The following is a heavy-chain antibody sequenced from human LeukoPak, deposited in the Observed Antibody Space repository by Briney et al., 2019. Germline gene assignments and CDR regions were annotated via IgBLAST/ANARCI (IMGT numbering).Heavy chain of an antibody. CDR2: INHSGST. V-gene: IGHV4-34*01. Sequence: SGTLSLTCAVYGGSFSGYYWSWIRQPPGKGLEWIGEINHSGSTNYNPSLKSRVTISVDTSKNQFSLKLSSVTAEDTAVYYCAKDRFPSITMIVVVAYWYFDLWGRGTLVTVSS. CDR3: AKDRFPSITMIVVVAYWYFDL. CDR1: GGSFSGYY. J-gene: IGHJ2*01. D-gene: IGHD3-22*01.